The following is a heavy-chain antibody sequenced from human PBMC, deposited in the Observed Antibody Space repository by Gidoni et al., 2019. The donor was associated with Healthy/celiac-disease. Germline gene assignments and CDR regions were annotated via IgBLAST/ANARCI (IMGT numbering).Heavy chain of an antibody. Sequence: QVQLQQWGAGLLKPSETLSLTCAVYGGSFSGYYWSCIRQPPGKGLEWIGEINHSGSTTYNPSLKSRVTISVDTSKNQFSLKLSSVTAADTAVYYCARLPRGSGSYYRSRYMDVWGKGTTVTVSS. V-gene: IGHV4-34*01. D-gene: IGHD3-10*01. J-gene: IGHJ6*03. CDR3: ARLPRGSGSYYRSRYMDV. CDR2: INHSGST. CDR1: GGSFSGYY.